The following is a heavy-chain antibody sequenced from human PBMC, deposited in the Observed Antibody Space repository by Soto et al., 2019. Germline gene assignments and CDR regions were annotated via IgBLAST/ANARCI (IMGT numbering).Heavy chain of an antibody. J-gene: IGHJ4*02. D-gene: IGHD3-9*01. CDR3: ARGWSYDILTGFSY. CDR2: ITPIFGRA. V-gene: IGHV1-69*13. Sequence: SVKDSCKASGGSFSNYAISWVRQAPGQGLEWMGGITPIFGRANCAQKFQGRVTITADESTSTAYMELSSLRSEDTAIYYCARGWSYDILTGFSYWGQGTLVPVSS. CDR1: GGSFSNYA.